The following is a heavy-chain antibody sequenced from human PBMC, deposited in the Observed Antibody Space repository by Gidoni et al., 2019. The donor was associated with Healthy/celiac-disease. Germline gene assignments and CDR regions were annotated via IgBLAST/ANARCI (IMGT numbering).Heavy chain of an antibody. V-gene: IGHV3-33*01. J-gene: IGHJ4*02. D-gene: IGHD6-19*01. CDR2: IWCDGSNK. CDR1: GFTFSSYG. CDR3: ARGYIAVAGGGFLDY. Sequence: QVQLVESGGGVVQPGRSLRLSCAASGFTFSSYGMHWVRQAPGKGLEWVAVIWCDGSNKYYADSVKGRFTISRDNSKNTLYLQMNSLRAEDTAVYYCARGYIAVAGGGFLDYWGQGTLVTVSS.